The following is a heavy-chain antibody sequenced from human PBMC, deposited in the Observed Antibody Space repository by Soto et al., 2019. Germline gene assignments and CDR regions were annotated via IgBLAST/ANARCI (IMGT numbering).Heavy chain of an antibody. CDR1: GFTFSSYG. J-gene: IGHJ4*02. CDR3: AREGDGYNLRVDLYY. D-gene: IGHD5-12*01. V-gene: IGHV3-33*01. Sequence: QVQLVESGGGVVQPGRSLRLSCAASGFTFSSYGMHWVRQAPGKGLEWVAVIWYDGSNKYYADSVKGRFTISRDNSKNTLYLQMNSLRAEDTAVYYCAREGDGYNLRVDLYYWGQGTLVTVSS. CDR2: IWYDGSNK.